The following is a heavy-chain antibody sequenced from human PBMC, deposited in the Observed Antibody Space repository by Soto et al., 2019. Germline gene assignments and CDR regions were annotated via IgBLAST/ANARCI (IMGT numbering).Heavy chain of an antibody. CDR3: AGGDYYHSSGYYFYYYTMDV. Sequence: SETLSLTCTVSGGSISSGGYYWSWIRQHPGKGLEWIGYIYYSGSTYYNPSLKSRVTISVDTSKNQFSLKLSSVTAADKAVYYCAGGDYYHSSGYYFYYYTMDVWGQGTTVTVSS. J-gene: IGHJ6*02. CDR1: GGSISSGGYY. D-gene: IGHD3-22*01. V-gene: IGHV4-31*03. CDR2: IYYSGST.